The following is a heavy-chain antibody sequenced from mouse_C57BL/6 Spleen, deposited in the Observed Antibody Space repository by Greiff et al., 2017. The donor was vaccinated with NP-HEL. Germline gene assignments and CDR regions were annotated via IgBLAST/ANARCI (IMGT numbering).Heavy chain of an antibody. Sequence: DVKLVESEGGLVQPGSSMKLSCTASGFTFSDYYMAWVRQVPEKGLEWVANINYDGSSTYYLDSLKSRFIISRDNAKNILYLQMSSLKSEDTATYYCARDVHYGSSYWYFDVWGTGTTVTVSS. CDR2: INYDGSST. CDR3: ARDVHYGSSYWYFDV. D-gene: IGHD1-1*01. J-gene: IGHJ1*03. V-gene: IGHV5-16*01. CDR1: GFTFSDYY.